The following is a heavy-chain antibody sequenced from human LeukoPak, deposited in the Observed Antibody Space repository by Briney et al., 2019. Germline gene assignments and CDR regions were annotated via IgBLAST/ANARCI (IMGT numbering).Heavy chain of an antibody. J-gene: IGHJ4*02. CDR3: AKRGVVIRVFLVGFHKEAYYFDS. V-gene: IGHV3-23*01. Sequence: GSLRLSCAASGFTFSSYDMNWVRQAPGKGLEWVAGLSGSGGGTNYADSVQGRFTISRDNPKNTLYLQMNSLRAEDTAVYFCAKRGVVIRVFLVGFHKEAYYFDSWGQGALVTVSS. CDR2: LSGSGGGT. D-gene: IGHD3-10*01. CDR1: GFTFSSYD.